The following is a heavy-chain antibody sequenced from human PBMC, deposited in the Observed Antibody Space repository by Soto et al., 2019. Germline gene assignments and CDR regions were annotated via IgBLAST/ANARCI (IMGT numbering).Heavy chain of an antibody. J-gene: IGHJ4*02. V-gene: IGHV2-5*01. CDR1: GFSLATSAAA. CDR2: IYWNDEI. CDR3: AHTKGGTFDY. D-gene: IGHD1-26*01. Sequence: GPTLVNPPQTLPLTCTFSGFSLATSAAAVGWIRQPPGQALGWLALIYWNDEIHYSPSLNSRLTLSKDTSKNQVVLTVTNMDPVDPATYYGAHTKGGTFDYWGQGALVTVSS.